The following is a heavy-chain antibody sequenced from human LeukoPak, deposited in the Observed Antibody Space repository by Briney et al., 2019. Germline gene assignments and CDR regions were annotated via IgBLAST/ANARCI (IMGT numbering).Heavy chain of an antibody. CDR1: GFTFSSYG. CDR3: AKESPYDSTYY. D-gene: IGHD3-22*01. J-gene: IGHJ4*02. CDR2: ISYDGSNK. V-gene: IGHV3-30*18. Sequence: PGRSLRLSCAASGFTFSSYGMHWVRQAPGKGLEWVAVISYDGSNKYYADSVKGRFTISRDNSKNTLYLQMNSLRAEDTAVYYCAKESPYDSTYYWGQGTLVTVSS.